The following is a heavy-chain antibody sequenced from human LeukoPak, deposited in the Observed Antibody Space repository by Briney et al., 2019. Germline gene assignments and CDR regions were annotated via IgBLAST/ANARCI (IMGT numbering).Heavy chain of an antibody. CDR1: GFTFGDYA. Sequence: GGSLRLSCTASGFTFGDYAMSWFRQAPGKGLEWVGFIRSKAYGGTTEYAASVKGRFTISRDDSKSIAYLQMNSLKTEDTAVYYCTRAPLEWLVPPGLDYGMDVWGQGTTVTVSS. CDR3: TRAPLEWLVPPGLDYGMDV. J-gene: IGHJ6*02. D-gene: IGHD3-3*01. V-gene: IGHV3-49*03. CDR2: IRSKAYGGTT.